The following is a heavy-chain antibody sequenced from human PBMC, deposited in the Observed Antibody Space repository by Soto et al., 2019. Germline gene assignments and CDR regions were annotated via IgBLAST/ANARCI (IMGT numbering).Heavy chain of an antibody. Sequence: SVKVSCKASGGTFSSYAISWVRQAPGQGLEWMGGIIPIFGTANYAQKFQGRVTITADESTSTAYMELSSLRSEDTAVYYCASRITIFGVVTVLYYYYGMDVWGQGTTVTVSS. J-gene: IGHJ6*02. V-gene: IGHV1-69*13. CDR1: GGTFSSYA. D-gene: IGHD3-3*01. CDR2: IIPIFGTA. CDR3: ASRITIFGVVTVLYYYYGMDV.